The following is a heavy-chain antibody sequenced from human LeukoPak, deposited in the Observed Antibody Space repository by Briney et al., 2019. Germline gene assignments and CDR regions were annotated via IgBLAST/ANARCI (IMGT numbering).Heavy chain of an antibody. J-gene: IGHJ3*02. CDR1: GFTFSSYG. D-gene: IGHD3-16*02. V-gene: IGHV3-30*18. CDR3: AKDHMITFGGVIVGDAFDI. Sequence: PGGSPRLSCAASGFTFSSYGMHWVRQAPGKGLEWVAVISYDGSNKYYADSVKGRFTISRDNSKNTLYLQMNSLRAEDTAVYYCAKDHMITFGGVIVGDAFDIWGQGTMVTVSS. CDR2: ISYDGSNK.